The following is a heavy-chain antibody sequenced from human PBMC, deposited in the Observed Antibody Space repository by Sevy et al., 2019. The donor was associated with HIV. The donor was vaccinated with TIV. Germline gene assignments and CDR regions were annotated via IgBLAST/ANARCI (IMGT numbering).Heavy chain of an antibody. CDR1: GYTLTELS. D-gene: IGHD3-3*01. V-gene: IGHV1-24*01. Sequence: ASVKVSCKVSGYTLTELSMHWVRQAPGKGLEWMGGFDPEDGETIYAQKFQGRVTMTEDTSTDTAYMELSSLRSEDTAVYYCATLPFWSGYYLASFDYWGLGTLVTVSS. J-gene: IGHJ4*02. CDR3: ATLPFWSGYYLASFDY. CDR2: FDPEDGET.